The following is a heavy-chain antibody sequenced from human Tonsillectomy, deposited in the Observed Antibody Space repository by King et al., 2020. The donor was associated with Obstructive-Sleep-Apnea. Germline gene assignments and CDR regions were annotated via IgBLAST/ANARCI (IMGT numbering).Heavy chain of an antibody. D-gene: IGHD2-21*02. CDR1: GFTFTTYW. V-gene: IGHV3-7*01. Sequence: VQLVESGGGLFQPGGSLRLSCVASGFTFTTYWMSWVRQAPGEGREWVSNIKQEGREKYFVDSVKGRFTISRDNAKNSLYLQRKSLGVEDTAVYYCARERGQTYCGGDCYSPHYDYWGQGTLVTVSS. CDR3: ARERGQTYCGGDCYSPHYDY. CDR2: IKQEGREK. J-gene: IGHJ4*02.